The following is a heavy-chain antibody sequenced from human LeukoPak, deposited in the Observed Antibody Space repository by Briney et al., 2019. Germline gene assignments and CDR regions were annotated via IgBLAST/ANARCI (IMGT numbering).Heavy chain of an antibody. CDR3: AKTNGYYSD. CDR1: GFTFSSYG. D-gene: IGHD3-22*01. CDR2: ISGSGGTT. J-gene: IGHJ4*02. Sequence: GGSLRLSCAASGFTFSSYGMNWVRQAPGKGLEWVSGISGSGGTTYYADSVKGRFTISRDNSKNTLSLQVSSLRAEDTAVYYCAKTNGYYSDWGQGTLVTVSS. V-gene: IGHV3-23*01.